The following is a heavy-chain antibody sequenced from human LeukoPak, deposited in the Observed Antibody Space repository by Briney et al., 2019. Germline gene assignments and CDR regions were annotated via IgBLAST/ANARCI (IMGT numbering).Heavy chain of an antibody. V-gene: IGHV4-59*02. Sequence: PSETLSLTCTVSGASVRGYYWSWIRQPPGKGLEWIGYIHYTGNTDYNPSLTSRVTMSVDTSKNQFSLMLTSVTAADTAVYYCARGWELLRAKGTNWFDPWGQGTLVTVSS. D-gene: IGHD1-26*01. CDR2: IHYTGNT. CDR3: ARGWELLRAKGTNWFDP. CDR1: GASVRGYY. J-gene: IGHJ5*02.